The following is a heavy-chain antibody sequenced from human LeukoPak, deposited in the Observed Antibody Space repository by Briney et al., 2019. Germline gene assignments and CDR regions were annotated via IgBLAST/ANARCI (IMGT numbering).Heavy chain of an antibody. CDR1: GFTFGDYA. Sequence: GGSLRLSCTASGFTFGDYAMSWVRQHPGEGLEWVGFIRSKAYGGTTEYAASVKGRFTISRDDSKSIAYLQMNSLKTEDTAVYYCTRDGEYYYDSSGYYPRLDYWGQGTLVTVSS. V-gene: IGHV3-49*04. CDR3: TRDGEYYYDSSGYYPRLDY. J-gene: IGHJ4*02. D-gene: IGHD3-22*01. CDR2: IRSKAYGGTT.